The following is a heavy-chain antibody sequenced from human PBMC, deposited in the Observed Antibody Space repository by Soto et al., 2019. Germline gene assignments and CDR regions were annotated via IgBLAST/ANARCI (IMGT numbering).Heavy chain of an antibody. CDR1: GYAFTSNS. CDR2: INPNADTT. CDR3: ARRGSGSNSDF. Sequence: QVHLVQSGAEVRKPGASVKVSCRASGYAFTSNSMQWVRQAPGQGLEWMGIINPNADTTTYAQKFQGRVTITRDTSTSTGYMELTSLRSEDTAVYYFARRGSGSNSDFWGQGTLVTVSS. J-gene: IGHJ4*02. V-gene: IGHV1-46*03. D-gene: IGHD3-10*01.